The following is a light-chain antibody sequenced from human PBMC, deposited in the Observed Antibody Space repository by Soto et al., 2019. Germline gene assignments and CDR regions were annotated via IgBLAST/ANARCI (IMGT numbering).Light chain of an antibody. CDR3: HQYGTLPWT. CDR1: HTVSSNY. V-gene: IGKV3-20*01. Sequence: EIVLTQSPGTLSFSPGERATLSCRASHTVSSNYLAWYQQKPGQAPGLLIHGASSRATGIPDRFSGSGSGTDFTLTISRLEPEDFAVYYCHQYGTLPWTFGQGTKVDIK. J-gene: IGKJ1*01. CDR2: GAS.